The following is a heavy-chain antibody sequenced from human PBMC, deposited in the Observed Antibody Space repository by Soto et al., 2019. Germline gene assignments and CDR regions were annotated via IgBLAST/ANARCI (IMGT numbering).Heavy chain of an antibody. J-gene: IGHJ4*02. CDR3: ARRWGAAFDY. Sequence: NPSETLSLTCTVSGGSISSYYWSWIRQPPGKGLEWIGYIYYSGSTNYNPSLKSRVTISVDTSNNQFSLKLSSVTAADTAVYYCARRWGAAFDYWGQGTLVTVSS. CDR1: GGSISSYY. V-gene: IGHV4-59*08. D-gene: IGHD1-26*01. CDR2: IYYSGST.